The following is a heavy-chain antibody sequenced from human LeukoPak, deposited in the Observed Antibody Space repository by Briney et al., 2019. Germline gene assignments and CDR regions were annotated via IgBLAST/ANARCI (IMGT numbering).Heavy chain of an antibody. J-gene: IGHJ4*02. CDR2: IYYSGST. Sequence: SETLSLTCTVSGGSISSGGYYWSWIRQHPGKGLEWIGYIYYSGSTYYHPSLKSRVTISVDTSKNQFSLKLSSVTAADTAVYYCAREQYGYFDYWGQGTLVTVSS. D-gene: IGHD4-11*01. V-gene: IGHV4-31*03. CDR3: AREQYGYFDY. CDR1: GGSISSGGYY.